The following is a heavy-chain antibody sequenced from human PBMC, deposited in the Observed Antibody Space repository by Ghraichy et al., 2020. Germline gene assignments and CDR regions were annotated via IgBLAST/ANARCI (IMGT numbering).Heavy chain of an antibody. Sequence: GESLNISCAASGFTFSSYGMHWVRQAPGKGLEWVAVIWYDGSNKYYADSVKGRFTISRDNSKNTLYLQMNSLRAEDTAVYYCARGADSSGRTAGFAFDIWGQGTMVTVSS. CDR1: GFTFSSYG. V-gene: IGHV3-33*01. CDR3: ARGADSSGRTAGFAFDI. D-gene: IGHD3-22*01. CDR2: IWYDGSNK. J-gene: IGHJ3*02.